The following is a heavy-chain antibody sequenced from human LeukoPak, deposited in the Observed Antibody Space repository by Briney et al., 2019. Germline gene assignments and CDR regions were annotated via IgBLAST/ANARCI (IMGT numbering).Heavy chain of an antibody. D-gene: IGHD5-18*01. CDR2: IRYDGSNK. CDR1: GFTFSSYG. V-gene: IGHV3-30*02. J-gene: IGHJ4*02. CDR3: AKDLGPSDYGYGVFDY. Sequence: GGSLRLSCAASGFTFSSYGMHWVRQAPGKGLEWVTFIRYDGSNKYYADSVKGRFTISRDNSKNTLYLQMHSLSPEDTAVYYCAKDLGPSDYGYGVFDYWGQGTLVTVSS.